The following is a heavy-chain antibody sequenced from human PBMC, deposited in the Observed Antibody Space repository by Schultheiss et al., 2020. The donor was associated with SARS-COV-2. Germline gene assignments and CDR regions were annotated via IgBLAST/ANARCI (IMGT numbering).Heavy chain of an antibody. Sequence: GGSLRLSCAASGFTFSSYGMHWVRQAPGKGLEWVAVISYDGSNKYYADSVKGRFTISRDNSKNTLYLQMNSLRAEDTAVYYCARGLGIQSAFDIWGQGTMVTVSS. J-gene: IGHJ3*02. CDR1: GFTFSSYG. V-gene: IGHV3-30*03. CDR3: ARGLGIQSAFDI. CDR2: ISYDGSNK. D-gene: IGHD3-10*01.